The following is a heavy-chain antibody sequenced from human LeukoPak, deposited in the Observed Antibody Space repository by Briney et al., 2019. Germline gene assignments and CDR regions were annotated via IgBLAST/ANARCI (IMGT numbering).Heavy chain of an antibody. Sequence: GASVKVSCKASGYTFTSYGISWVRQAPGQGLEWMGWISAYNGNTSYAQKLQGRVTMTTDTSTSTAYMELRSLRSDDTAVYYCARRGSGSYYGSYDYWGQGTLVTVSS. CDR3: ARRGSGSYYGSYDY. D-gene: IGHD3-10*01. CDR1: GYTFTSYG. V-gene: IGHV1-18*01. CDR2: ISAYNGNT. J-gene: IGHJ4*02.